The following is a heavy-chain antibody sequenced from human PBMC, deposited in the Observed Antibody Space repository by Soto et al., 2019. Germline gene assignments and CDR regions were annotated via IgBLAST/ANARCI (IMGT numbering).Heavy chain of an antibody. CDR3: ARDYSSGYLLPIDD. CDR1: GFTFSSYE. Sequence: GGSLRLSCAASGFTFSSYEMNWVRQAPGKGLEWVSYISSSGSTIYYADSVKGRFTISRDNAKNSLYLQMNSLRAEDTAVYYCARDYSSGYLLPIDDWGQGTLVTVAS. CDR2: ISSSGSTI. V-gene: IGHV3-48*03. D-gene: IGHD3-22*01. J-gene: IGHJ4*02.